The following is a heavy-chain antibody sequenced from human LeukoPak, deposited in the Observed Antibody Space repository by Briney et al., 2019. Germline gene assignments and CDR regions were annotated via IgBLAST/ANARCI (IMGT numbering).Heavy chain of an antibody. CDR1: GFTFSSYA. CDR2: LRGDGST. Sequence: PGGSLRLSCAASGFTFSSYAMSWGRQAPARGLEWVSSLRGDGSTFYADSVKGRFTLSRDESRNTVYFQLNSLRVEDTAVYYCAKASWVSNGDAVLWGQGTLVTVFS. V-gene: IGHV3-23*01. D-gene: IGHD1-1*01. CDR3: AKASWVSNGDAVL. J-gene: IGHJ4*02.